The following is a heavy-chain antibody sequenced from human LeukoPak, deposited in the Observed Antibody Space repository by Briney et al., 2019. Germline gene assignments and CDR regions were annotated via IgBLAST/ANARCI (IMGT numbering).Heavy chain of an antibody. V-gene: IGHV3-30*02. Sequence: PGGSLRLSCAASGFSFSNYGMHWVRQAPGKGLEWVAFIRYEGTNKYYADSVKGRFTISRDNSKNTLYLQMNSLRAEDTAVYYCANLHYDILTGYIYYFDYWGQGTLVTVSS. D-gene: IGHD3-9*01. CDR2: IRYEGTNK. J-gene: IGHJ4*02. CDR1: GFSFSNYG. CDR3: ANLHYDILTGYIYYFDY.